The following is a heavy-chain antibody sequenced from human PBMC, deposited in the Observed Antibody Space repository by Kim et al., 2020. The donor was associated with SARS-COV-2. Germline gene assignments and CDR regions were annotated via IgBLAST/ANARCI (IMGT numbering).Heavy chain of an antibody. CDR2: T. CDR3: ARADLYSSYSY. Sequence: TNYAQKLQGRVTMTTDTSTSTAYMELRSLRSDDTAVYYCARADLYSSYSYWGQGTLVTVSS. V-gene: IGHV1-18*01. J-gene: IGHJ4*02. D-gene: IGHD6-6*01.